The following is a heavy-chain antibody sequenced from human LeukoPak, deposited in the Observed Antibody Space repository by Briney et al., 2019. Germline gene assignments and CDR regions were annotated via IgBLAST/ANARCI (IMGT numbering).Heavy chain of an antibody. J-gene: IGHJ5*02. CDR3: ARGMGYSSSYPFDA. D-gene: IGHD6-13*01. CDR1: GGSLSGYY. CDR2: INESGST. Sequence: PSETLSLTCVVYGGSLSGYYWSWIRQPPGKGLEWIGEINESGSTNYNPSLKSRVIISEDTSKNHFSLKLSSVTAADTAVYYCARGMGYSSSYPFDARGQGTLVIVSS. V-gene: IGHV4-34*01.